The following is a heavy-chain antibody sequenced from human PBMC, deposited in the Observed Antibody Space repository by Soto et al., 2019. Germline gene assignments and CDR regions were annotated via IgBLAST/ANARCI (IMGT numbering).Heavy chain of an antibody. J-gene: IGHJ6*02. V-gene: IGHV4-59*01. Sequence: PXGTLSLSFAVSGGSISSYYWSWIRQPPGKGLEWIGYIYYSGSTNYNPSLKSRVTISVDTSKNQFSLKLSSVTAADTAVYYCAADYGDPDYYYYGMDVWGQGTTVTVSS. D-gene: IGHD4-17*01. CDR3: AADYGDPDYYYYGMDV. CDR2: IYYSGST. CDR1: GGSISSYY.